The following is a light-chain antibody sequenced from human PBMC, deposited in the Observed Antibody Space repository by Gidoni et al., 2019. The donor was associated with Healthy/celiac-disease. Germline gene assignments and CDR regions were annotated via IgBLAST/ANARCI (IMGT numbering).Light chain of an antibody. CDR3: QQRSNWPPV. CDR2: DAS. V-gene: IGKV3-11*01. CDR1: QSVSSY. J-gene: IGKJ4*01. Sequence: IVLTQSPATLSLSPGERATLSCRASQSVSSYLAWYQQKPGQAPRLLIYDASNRATGIPARFSGSGSGTDFTLTISSLEPEDFAVYYCQQRSNWPPVFGGXTKVEIK.